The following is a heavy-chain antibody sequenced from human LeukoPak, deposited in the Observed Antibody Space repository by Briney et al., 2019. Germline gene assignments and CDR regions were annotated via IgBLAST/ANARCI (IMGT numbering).Heavy chain of an antibody. J-gene: IGHJ4*02. CDR3: ARQYDFWSGAVAGSFDY. D-gene: IGHD3-3*01. V-gene: IGHV1-46*01. Sequence: ASVKVSCKASGYTFTCYYMHWVRQAPGQGLEWMGIINPSGGSTSYAQKFQGRVTMTRDMSTSTVYMELSSLRSEDTAVYYCARQYDFWSGAVAGSFDYWGQGTLVTVSS. CDR2: INPSGGST. CDR1: GYTFTCYY.